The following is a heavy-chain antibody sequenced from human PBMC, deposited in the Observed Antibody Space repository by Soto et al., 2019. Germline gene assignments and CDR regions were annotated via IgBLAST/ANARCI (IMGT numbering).Heavy chain of an antibody. CDR2: INPSGGST. D-gene: IGHD3-22*01. Sequence: QVQLVQSGAEVKKPGASVKVSCKASGYTFTSYYMHWVRQAPGQGLEWMGIINPSGGSTSYAQKFQGRVTMTRDTSTSTVYMELSSLRSEDTAVYYCAREGPVDSREVVAFDIWGHGTMVTVSS. J-gene: IGHJ3*02. CDR3: AREGPVDSREVVAFDI. CDR1: GYTFTSYY. V-gene: IGHV1-46*01.